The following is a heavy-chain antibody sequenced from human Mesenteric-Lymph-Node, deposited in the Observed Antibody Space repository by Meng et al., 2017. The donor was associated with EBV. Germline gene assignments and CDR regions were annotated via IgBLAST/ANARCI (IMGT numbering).Heavy chain of an antibody. CDR3: ATEDAEYLGSGSD. Sequence: QVQLVQSGAEVKQPGASVKVSCKSSGYTFTTYAISWVRQAPGQGLEWMGWTSVHNLNTNYAQKFQGRVTLTTDTSTSTAYIELRSLRSDDTAVYYCATEDAEYLGSGSDWGQGTLVTVSS. J-gene: IGHJ4*02. V-gene: IGHV1-18*01. CDR1: GYTFTTYA. D-gene: IGHD3-10*01. CDR2: TSVHNLNT.